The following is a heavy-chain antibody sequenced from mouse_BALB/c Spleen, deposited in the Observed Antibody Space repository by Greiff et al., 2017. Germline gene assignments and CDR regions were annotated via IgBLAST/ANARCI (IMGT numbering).Heavy chain of an antibody. Sequence: EVKLMESGGGLVKPGGSLKLSCAASGFTFSSYAMSWVRQTPEKRLEWVASISSGGSTYYPDSVKGRFTISRDNARNILYLQMSSLRSEDTAMYYCARKGDYYFDYWGQGTTLTVSS. CDR3: ARKGDYYFDY. CDR1: GFTFSSYA. J-gene: IGHJ2*01. V-gene: IGHV5-6-5*01. CDR2: ISSGGST.